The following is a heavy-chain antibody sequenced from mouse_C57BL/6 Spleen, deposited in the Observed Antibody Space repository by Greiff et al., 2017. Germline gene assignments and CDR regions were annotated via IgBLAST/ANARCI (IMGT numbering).Heavy chain of an antibody. J-gene: IGHJ4*01. CDR2: LWSGGST. CDR1: GFSLTSYG. Sequence: VQLQQSGPGLVQPSQSLSITCTVSGFSLTSYGVHWVRQSPGKGLEWLGVLWSGGSTDYNAAFISRLSISKDNSKSQVFFKMNSLQADDTAIYYCARKGVVTAYAMDYWGQGTSVTVSS. CDR3: ARKGVVTAYAMDY. D-gene: IGHD2-2*01. V-gene: IGHV2-2*01.